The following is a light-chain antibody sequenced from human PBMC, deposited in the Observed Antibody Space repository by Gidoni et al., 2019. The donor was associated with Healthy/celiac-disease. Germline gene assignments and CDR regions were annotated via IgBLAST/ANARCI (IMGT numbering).Light chain of an antibody. CDR2: QDS. Sequence: SYELTQPPSVSVSPGQTASITCSGDKLGDKYACWYQQKPGQSPVLVIYQDSKRPSGIPERFSGSNSGNTATLTISGTQAMDESVYYCQAWDSITEVVFGGGTKLTVL. CDR3: QAWDSITEVV. V-gene: IGLV3-1*01. CDR1: KLGDKY. J-gene: IGLJ2*01.